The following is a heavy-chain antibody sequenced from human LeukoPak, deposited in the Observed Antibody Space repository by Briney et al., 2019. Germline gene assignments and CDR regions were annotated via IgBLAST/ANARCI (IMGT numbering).Heavy chain of an antibody. CDR2: MNPNSGNT. CDR3: ARGNTIFGVVIIAFDI. J-gene: IGHJ3*02. CDR1: GYTFTSYD. V-gene: IGHV1-8*01. D-gene: IGHD3-3*01. Sequence: ASVKVSCKASGYTFTSYDINWVRQATGQGLGWVGWMNPNSGNTGYAQKFQGRVTMTRNTSISTAYMELSSLRSEDTAVYYCARGNTIFGVVIIAFDIWGQGTMVTVSS.